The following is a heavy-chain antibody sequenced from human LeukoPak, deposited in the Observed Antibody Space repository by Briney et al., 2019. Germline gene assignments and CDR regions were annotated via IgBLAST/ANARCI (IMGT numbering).Heavy chain of an antibody. V-gene: IGHV3-23*01. CDR2: ISGSGGST. CDR1: GFTLSSYA. Sequence: GGSLRLSCAASGFTLSSYAMSWVRQAPGKGLEWVSAISGSGGSTYYADSVKGRFTIPRDNSKNTLHLQMNSVKAEDRAVYYCASRPPYYYYGMDVWGQGTTVTVSS. J-gene: IGHJ6*02. CDR3: ASRPPYYYYGMDV.